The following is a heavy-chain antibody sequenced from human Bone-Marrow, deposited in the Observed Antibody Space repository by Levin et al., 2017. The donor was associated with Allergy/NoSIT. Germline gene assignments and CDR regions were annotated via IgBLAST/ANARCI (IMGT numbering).Heavy chain of an antibody. CDR3: ARVRSGSYHYGMDV. Sequence: ETLSLTCAASGFTFSSYAMHWVRQAPGKGLEYVSAITSDGDSTYYANSVKGRFTISRDNSKNTLYLQMGSLRAEDMAVYYCARVRSGSYHYGMDVWGQGTTVTVSS. CDR1: GFTFSSYA. V-gene: IGHV3-64*01. D-gene: IGHD1-26*01. J-gene: IGHJ6*02. CDR2: ITSDGDST.